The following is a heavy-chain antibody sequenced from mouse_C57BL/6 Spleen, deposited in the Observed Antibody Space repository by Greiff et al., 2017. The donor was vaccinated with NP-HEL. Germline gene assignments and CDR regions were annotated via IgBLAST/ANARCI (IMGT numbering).Heavy chain of an antibody. CDR1: GYSFTDYN. V-gene: IGHV1-39*01. CDR3: ARSLLLADYCDY. Sequence: EVHLVESGPELVKPGASVKISCKASGYSFTDYNMNWVKQSNGKSLEWIGVINPNYGTTSYNQKFKGKATLTVDQSSSTAYMQLNSLTSEDSAVYYCARSLLLADYCDYWGQGTTLTVSS. D-gene: IGHD1-1*01. J-gene: IGHJ2*01. CDR2: INPNYGTT.